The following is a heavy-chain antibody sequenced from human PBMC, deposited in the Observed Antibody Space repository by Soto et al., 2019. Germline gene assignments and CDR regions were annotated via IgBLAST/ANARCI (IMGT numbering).Heavy chain of an antibody. D-gene: IGHD6-19*01. J-gene: IGHJ4*02. CDR1: GGSISSSSYY. CDR2: IYYSGST. V-gene: IGHV4-39*01. Sequence: SETLSLTCTVSGGSISSSSYYWGWIRQPPGKGLEWIGSIYYSGSTYYNPSLKSRVTISVDTSKNQFSLKLSSVTAADTAVYYCVRAGLSPGDYWGQGTLVTVSS. CDR3: VRAGLSPGDY.